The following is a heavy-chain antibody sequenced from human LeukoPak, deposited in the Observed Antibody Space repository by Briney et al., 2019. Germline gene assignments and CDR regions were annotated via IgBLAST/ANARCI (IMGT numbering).Heavy chain of an antibody. J-gene: IGHJ6*02. CDR1: GGSISSYY. Sequence: PSETLSLTCTVSGGSISSYYWSWIRQPPGKGLEWIGYIYYSGSTNYNPSLKSRVTISVDTSKNQFSLKLSSVTAADTAVCYCARQSGSGMDVWGQGTTVTVSS. D-gene: IGHD6-19*01. V-gene: IGHV4-59*08. CDR2: IYYSGST. CDR3: ARQSGSGMDV.